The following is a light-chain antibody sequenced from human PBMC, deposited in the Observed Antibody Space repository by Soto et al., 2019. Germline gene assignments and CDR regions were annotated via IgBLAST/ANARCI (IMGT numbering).Light chain of an antibody. CDR3: SSFTNSNTWV. V-gene: IGLV2-14*01. Sequence: QSALTQPASVSGSPGQSINIYCTGTNSDVGGYDYVSWYKQYPGQAPKVIIYEVTYRPSGVSARFSGSKSGTTASLTFSDLQTDDEADYYCSSFTNSNTWVFGGGTQLTVL. CDR1: NSDVGGYDY. CDR2: EVT. J-gene: IGLJ7*01.